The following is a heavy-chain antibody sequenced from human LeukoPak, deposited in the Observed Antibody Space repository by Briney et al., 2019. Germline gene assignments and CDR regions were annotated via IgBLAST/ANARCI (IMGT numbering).Heavy chain of an antibody. J-gene: IGHJ6*03. Sequence: SVKVSCKASGGTFSSYAISWVRQAPGQGLEWMGGIIPIFGTANYAQKFQGRVTITTDESTSTAYMELSSLRSEDTAVYYCARGGRGYCSSTSCCSGGYYYYMDVWGKGTTVTVSS. CDR3: ARGGRGYCSSTSCCSGGYYYYMDV. CDR1: GGTFSSYA. V-gene: IGHV1-69*05. D-gene: IGHD2-2*01. CDR2: IIPIFGTA.